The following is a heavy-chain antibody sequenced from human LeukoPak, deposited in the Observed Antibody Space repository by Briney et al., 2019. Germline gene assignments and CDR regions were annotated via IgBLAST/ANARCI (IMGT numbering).Heavy chain of an antibody. Sequence: KPSETLSLTCTVSGGSIRSYYWSWIRQPSGKGLEWIGYIYDSGSTNYNPSLESRVTISVDTSKNQFSLKLNSVTAADTAVYYCARAGVVTNPNSYWYFDLWGRGTLVTVSS. V-gene: IGHV4-59*13. J-gene: IGHJ2*01. D-gene: IGHD3-3*01. CDR2: IYDSGST. CDR1: GGSIRSYY. CDR3: ARAGVVTNPNSYWYFDL.